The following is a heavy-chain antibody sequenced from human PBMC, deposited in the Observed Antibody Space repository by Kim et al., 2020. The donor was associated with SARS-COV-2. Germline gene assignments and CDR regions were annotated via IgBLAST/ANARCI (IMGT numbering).Heavy chain of an antibody. D-gene: IGHD3-3*01. J-gene: IGHJ4*02. CDR2: IKQDGSEK. V-gene: IGHV3-7*01. CDR1: GFTFSSYW. CDR3: ARDLYYDFWSGYYPYFDY. Sequence: GGSLRLSCAASGFTFSSYWMSWVRQAPGKGLEWVANIKQDGSEKYYVDSVKGRFTISRDNAKNSLYLQMNSLRAEDTAVYYCARDLYYDFWSGYYPYFDYWGQGTLVTVSS.